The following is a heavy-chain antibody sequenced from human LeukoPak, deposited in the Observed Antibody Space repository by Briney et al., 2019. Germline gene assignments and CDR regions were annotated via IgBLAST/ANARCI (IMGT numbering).Heavy chain of an antibody. CDR1: GFTFSSYG. Sequence: GGSLRLSCAACGFTFSSYGMHWVRQAPGKGLEWVAFIRYDGSNKYYADSVKGRFTISRDNSKNTLYLQMNSLRAEDTAVYYCAKDPDYYDSSGYYYQPLGYWGQGTLVTVSS. CDR3: AKDPDYYDSSGYYYQPLGY. CDR2: IRYDGSNK. V-gene: IGHV3-30*02. D-gene: IGHD3-22*01. J-gene: IGHJ4*02.